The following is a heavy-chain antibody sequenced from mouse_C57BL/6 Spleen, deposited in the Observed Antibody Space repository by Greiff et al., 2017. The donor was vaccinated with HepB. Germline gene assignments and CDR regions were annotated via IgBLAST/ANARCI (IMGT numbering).Heavy chain of an antibody. D-gene: IGHD1-1*01. Sequence: QVQLKQSGAELVRPGASVTLSCKASGYTFTDYEMHWVKQTPVHGLEWIGAIDPETGGTAYNQKFKGKAILTADKSSSTAYMELRSLTSEDSAVYYCTRITTVGDYWGQGTSVTVSS. CDR1: GYTFTDYE. CDR2: IDPETGGT. CDR3: TRITTVGDY. J-gene: IGHJ4*01. V-gene: IGHV1-15*01.